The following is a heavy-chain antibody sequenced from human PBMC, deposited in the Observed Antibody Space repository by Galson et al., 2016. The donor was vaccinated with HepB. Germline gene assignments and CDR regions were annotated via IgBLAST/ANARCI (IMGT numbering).Heavy chain of an antibody. J-gene: IGHJ3*02. D-gene: IGHD4-17*01. CDR2: IFHGGSA. CDR1: GFTVSNNY. CDR3: ARVNYRDYVSGVFDI. V-gene: IGHV4-34*12. Sequence: LRLSCAASGFTVSNNYMSWVRQAPGKGLEWIGEIFHGGSANYNPSLKSRVTISLDTSNNQFSLQLNSVTAAATAVYYCARVNYRDYVSGVFDIWGQGTLVTVSS.